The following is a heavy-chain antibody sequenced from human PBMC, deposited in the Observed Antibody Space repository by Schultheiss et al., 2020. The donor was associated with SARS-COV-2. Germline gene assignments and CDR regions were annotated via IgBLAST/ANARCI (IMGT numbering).Heavy chain of an antibody. J-gene: IGHJ4*02. Sequence: SETLSLTCTVSGGSVSSGSYYWSWIRQPPGKGLEWIGRIYTSGSTNYNPSLKSRLLISLDTSKNQFSLKLSSVTAADTAVYYCARDDGGATTYRYWGQGTLVTVSS. CDR3: ARDDGGATTYRY. D-gene: IGHD1-26*01. CDR2: IYTSGST. V-gene: IGHV4-61*02. CDR1: GGSVSSGSYY.